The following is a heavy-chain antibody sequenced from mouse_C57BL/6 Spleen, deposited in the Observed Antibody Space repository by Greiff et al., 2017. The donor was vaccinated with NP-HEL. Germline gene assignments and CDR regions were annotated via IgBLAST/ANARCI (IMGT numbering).Heavy chain of an antibody. CDR3: AREYYGSPAWFAY. D-gene: IGHD2-1*01. Sequence: VQLQQPGAELVKPGASVKLSCKASGYTFTSYWMHWVKQRPGQGLEWIGMIHPNSGSTNYNEKFKSKATLTVDKSSSTAYMQLSSLTSEDSAVYYCAREYYGSPAWFAYWGAGALVTVSA. J-gene: IGHJ3*01. V-gene: IGHV1-64*01. CDR2: IHPNSGST. CDR1: GYTFTSYW.